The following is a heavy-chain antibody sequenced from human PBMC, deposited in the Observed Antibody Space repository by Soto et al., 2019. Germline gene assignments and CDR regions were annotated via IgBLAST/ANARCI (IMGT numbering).Heavy chain of an antibody. J-gene: IGHJ4*02. D-gene: IGHD6-13*01. CDR2: ISGSAGAT. CDR3: ARQDYSTTWYLNY. CDR1: GFTFSAYA. V-gene: IGHV3-23*01. Sequence: GGSLRLSCAASGFTFSAYAMTWVRQAPGKGLEWVSFISGSAGATYYADSVKGRFTISRDNSKNTLYLQMNSLRAEDTAVYYCARQDYSTTWYLNYWGQGTLFTVSS.